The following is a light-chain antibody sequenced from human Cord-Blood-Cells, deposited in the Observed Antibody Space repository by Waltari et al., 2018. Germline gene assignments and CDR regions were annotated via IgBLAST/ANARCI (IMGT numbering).Light chain of an antibody. Sequence: EIVLTQSPGTLSLSPAERATLSCRASQCVSSSYLAWYQQKPGQAPRLLIYGASSRATGIPDRFSGSGSGTDFTLTISRLEPEDFAVYYCQQYGSSPYSFGQGTKLEIK. CDR2: GAS. CDR1: QCVSSSY. CDR3: QQYGSSPYS. V-gene: IGKV3-20*01. J-gene: IGKJ2*03.